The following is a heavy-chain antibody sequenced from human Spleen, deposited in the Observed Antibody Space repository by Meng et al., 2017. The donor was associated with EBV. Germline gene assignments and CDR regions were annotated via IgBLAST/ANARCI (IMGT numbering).Heavy chain of an antibody. J-gene: IGHJ4*02. V-gene: IGHV4-39*01. D-gene: IGHD5-12*01. Sequence: ESGPGLVKPSETLSLPCTVSGGSISSSSYFWGWIRQPPGKGLEWIGTIYYSGSTYYTPSLESRVTISVDTSKNQFSLKLSSVTAADTAVYYCARLLYSGYGYPDYWGQGTLVTVSS. CDR3: ARLLYSGYGYPDY. CDR1: GGSISSSSYF. CDR2: IYYSGST.